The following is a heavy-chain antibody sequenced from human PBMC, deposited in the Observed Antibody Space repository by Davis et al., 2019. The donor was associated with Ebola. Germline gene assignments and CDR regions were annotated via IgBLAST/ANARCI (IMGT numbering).Heavy chain of an antibody. CDR2: INPSGGST. J-gene: IGHJ4*02. D-gene: IGHD5-18*01. CDR1: GYTFTTHY. CDR3: ARSRGYGYDYFDY. Sequence: ASVKVSCKASGYTFTTHYIHWVRQAPGQGLEWMGRINPSGGSTSYAQKFQGRVTMSRDTSTSTVYMDLSSLRSEDTAVFYCARSRGYGYDYFDYWGQGTLVTVSS. V-gene: IGHV1-46*01.